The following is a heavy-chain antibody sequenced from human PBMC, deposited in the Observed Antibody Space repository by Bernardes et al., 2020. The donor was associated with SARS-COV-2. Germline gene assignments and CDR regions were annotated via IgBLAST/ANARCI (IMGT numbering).Heavy chain of an antibody. D-gene: IGHD5-18*01. CDR3: ARFGGYYHGSAFDI. CDR1: GFTFSSNS. J-gene: IGHJ3*02. Sequence: GGSLRLSRVASGFTFSSNSMHWVRQAPGQGLEWVSSISFSSSHIYYADSLKGRFTISRDNAKNSLYLQLNSLTAEDTAVYYCARFGGYYHGSAFDIWGQGTMVAVSS. CDR2: ISFSSSHI. V-gene: IGHV3-21*01.